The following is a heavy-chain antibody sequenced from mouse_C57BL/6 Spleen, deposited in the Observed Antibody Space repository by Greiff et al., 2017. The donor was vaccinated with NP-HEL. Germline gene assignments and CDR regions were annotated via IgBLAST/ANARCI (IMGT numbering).Heavy chain of an antibody. CDR3: ARSGYSNYYY. CDR1: GYSFTGYY. CDR2: INPSTGGT. V-gene: IGHV1-42*01. D-gene: IGHD2-5*01. J-gene: IGHJ2*01. Sequence: EVMLVESGPELVKPGASVKISCKASGYSFTGYYMNWVKQSPEKSLEWIGEINPSTGGTTYNQKFKAKATLTVDKSSSTAYMQLKSLTSEDSAVYYCARSGYSNYYYWGQGTTLTVSS.